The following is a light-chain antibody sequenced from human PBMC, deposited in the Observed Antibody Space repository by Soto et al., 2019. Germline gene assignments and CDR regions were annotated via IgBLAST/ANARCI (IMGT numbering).Light chain of an antibody. CDR3: QQYVTSSPRT. CDR2: GAS. V-gene: IGKV3-15*01. CDR1: QSVSSN. J-gene: IGKJ1*01. Sequence: EIVMTQSPATLSASPGERATLSCRASQSVSSNLAWYQQKPGQAPRLLIYGASTRATGIPARFSGSGSGTEFTLTISSLQSEDFAVYYCQQYVTSSPRTSGHGTKV.